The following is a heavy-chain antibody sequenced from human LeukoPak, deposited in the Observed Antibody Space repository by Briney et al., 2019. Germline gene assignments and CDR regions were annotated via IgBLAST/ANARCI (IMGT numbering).Heavy chain of an antibody. CDR3: ARCPPGLLSLCYFVY. Sequence: GEPLKISCKGSGYTFASYWGGGVPQIHGKGLEWMGSIYPGDSDTTYSPSFEGQVTISAAKSTSSAYLQWSSLKASDTAMYYCARCPPGLLSLCYFVYWGQGTLVTVSS. V-gene: IGHV5-51*02. CDR2: IYPGDSDT. D-gene: IGHD3-3*01. CDR1: GYTFASYW. J-gene: IGHJ4*02.